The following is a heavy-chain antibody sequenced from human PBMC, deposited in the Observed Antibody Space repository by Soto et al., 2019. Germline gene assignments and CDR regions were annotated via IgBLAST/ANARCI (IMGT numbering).Heavy chain of an antibody. D-gene: IGHD6-6*01. CDR3: AMGQVWAAQIDY. J-gene: IGHJ4*02. CDR1: GGSISSYY. Sequence: WETLSLTCTVSGGSISSYYWSWIRQPPGKGLEWIGYIYYSGSTNYNPSLKSRVTISVDTSKNQFSLKLSSVTAADTAVYYCAMGQVWAAQIDYWGQGTLVTVSS. V-gene: IGHV4-59*01. CDR2: IYYSGST.